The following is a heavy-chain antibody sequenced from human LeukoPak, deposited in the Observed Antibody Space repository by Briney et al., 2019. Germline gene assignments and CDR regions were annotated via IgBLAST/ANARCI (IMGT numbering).Heavy chain of an antibody. V-gene: IGHV1-58*02. CDR3: AAGSHYYDSSGYPY. CDR2: IVVGSGNT. J-gene: IGHJ4*02. Sequence: ASVKVSCKASGFTFTSSAMQWVRQARGQRLEWIGWIVVGSGNTNYAQKFQERVTITRDMSTSTAYMELSSLRSEDTAVYYCAAGSHYYDSSGYPYWGQGTLVTVSS. D-gene: IGHD3-22*01. CDR1: GFTFTSSA.